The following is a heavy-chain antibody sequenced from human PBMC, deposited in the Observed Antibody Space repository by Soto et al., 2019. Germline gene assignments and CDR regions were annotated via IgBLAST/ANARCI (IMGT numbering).Heavy chain of an antibody. Sequence: GGSLRLSCAASGFTVSSNYMSWVRQAPGKGLEWVSVIYSGGSTYYAGSVKGRFTISKDNSKNTLYLQMNSMRAEATAVYYWARSITGTTVFSDYYYGMDVWGQGTTVTVSS. J-gene: IGHJ6*02. CDR1: GFTVSSNY. V-gene: IGHV3-53*01. CDR2: IYSGGST. CDR3: ARSITGTTVFSDYYYGMDV. D-gene: IGHD1-20*01.